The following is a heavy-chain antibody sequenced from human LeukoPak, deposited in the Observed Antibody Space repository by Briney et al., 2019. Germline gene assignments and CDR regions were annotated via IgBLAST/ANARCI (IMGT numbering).Heavy chain of an antibody. CDR3: ARLSIVGATLNFFDY. D-gene: IGHD1-26*01. CDR2: IYPGDSDT. Sequence: GESLKISCKGSGYSFTTYWIVWVRQMPGKSLEWMGIIYPGDSDTRYSPSFQGQVTISADKSINTAYLQWSSLNASDSAIYYCARLSIVGATLNFFDYWGQGTLVTVSS. V-gene: IGHV5-51*01. CDR1: GYSFTTYW. J-gene: IGHJ4*02.